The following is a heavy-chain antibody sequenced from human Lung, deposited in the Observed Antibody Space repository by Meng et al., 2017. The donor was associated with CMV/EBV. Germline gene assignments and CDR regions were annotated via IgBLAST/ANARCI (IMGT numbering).Heavy chain of an antibody. CDR1: GGTFSNYP. CDR2: FIPMFNIS. D-gene: IGHD3-9*01. V-gene: IGHV1-69*02. CDR3: ARGLRYFDWLSPSNYYYGMDV. J-gene: IGHJ6*02. Sequence: SVKVSCKTSGGTFSNYPINWVRQAPGQGLEWMGRFIPMFNISGFAQRFQGRISITADTSTSTGYMELSSLTSEDTAVYFCARGLRYFDWLSPSNYYYGMDVWGQGTXVTVSS.